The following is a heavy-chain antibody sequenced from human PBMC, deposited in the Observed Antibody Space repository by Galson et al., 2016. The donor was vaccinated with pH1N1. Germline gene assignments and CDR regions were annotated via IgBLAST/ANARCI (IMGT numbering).Heavy chain of an antibody. CDR1: GGTFSNYA. V-gene: IGHV1-69*13. D-gene: IGHD1-26*01. J-gene: IGHJ3*02. CDR3: ARGKVVGATKVRAFDI. CDR2: IIPIFGTA. Sequence: SVKVSCKASGGTFSNYAISWVRQAPGQGLEWMGRIIPIFGTANYAQKFQGRVTITADESTSTAYMELSSLRSDDTAFYYCARGKVVGATKVRAFDIWGQGTMLTVSS.